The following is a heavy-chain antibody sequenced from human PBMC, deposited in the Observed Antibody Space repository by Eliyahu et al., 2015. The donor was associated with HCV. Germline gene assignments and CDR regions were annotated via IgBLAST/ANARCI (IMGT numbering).Heavy chain of an antibody. Sequence: EVQLLESGGGLVQPGGSLRLSXATXGFTFSTYAMSWXRQAPGKGLEWVSSLRPSGVTTYYADSVKGRFTISRDNSESTLYLQMNSLRVEDSALYYCAKDYGASAGVRDYWGQGTLVTVSA. CDR3: AKDYGASAGVRDY. CDR1: GFTFSTYA. J-gene: IGHJ4*02. CDR2: LRPSGVTT. D-gene: IGHD6-13*01. V-gene: IGHV3-23*01.